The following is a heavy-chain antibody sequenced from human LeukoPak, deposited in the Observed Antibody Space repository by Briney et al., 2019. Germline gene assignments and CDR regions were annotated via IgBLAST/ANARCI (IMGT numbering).Heavy chain of an antibody. J-gene: IGHJ6*02. V-gene: IGHV4-34*01. Sequence: SETLSLTCAVYGGSFSGYYWSWSRQPPGKGLEWIGEINHSGSTNYNPSLKSRVTISVDTSKNQSSLKLSSVTAADTAVYYCARGRSYGSGSYYTSHYYGMDVWGQGTTVTVSS. CDR1: GGSFSGYY. CDR2: INHSGST. CDR3: ARGRSYGSGSYYTSHYYGMDV. D-gene: IGHD3-10*01.